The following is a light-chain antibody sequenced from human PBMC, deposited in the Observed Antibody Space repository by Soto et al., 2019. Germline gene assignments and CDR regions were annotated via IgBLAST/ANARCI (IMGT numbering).Light chain of an antibody. CDR2: EGS. Sequence: QSALTQPASVSVSPGQSITISCTGTSSDVGSYNLVSWYQQHPGKAPKLMIYEGSKRHSGVSNRFSGSKSGNTASLTISGLQAEDEADYYCCSYAGSSTYVFGTGTKLTVL. J-gene: IGLJ1*01. CDR3: CSYAGSSTYV. V-gene: IGLV2-23*01. CDR1: SSDVGSYNL.